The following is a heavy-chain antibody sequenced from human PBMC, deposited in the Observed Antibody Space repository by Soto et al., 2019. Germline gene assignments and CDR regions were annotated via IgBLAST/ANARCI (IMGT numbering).Heavy chain of an antibody. J-gene: IGHJ5*02. D-gene: IGHD6-19*01. V-gene: IGHV1-3*01. CDR2: INAGNGNT. CDR3: ARDPLYSSGTFPIDP. Sequence: SVAEVKKPGASVKVSCKASGYTFTSYAMHWVRQAPGQRLEWMGWINAGNGNTKYSQKFQGRVTITRDTSASTAYMELSSLRSEDTAVYYCARDPLYSSGTFPIDPWGQGTLVTVSS. CDR1: GYTFTSYA.